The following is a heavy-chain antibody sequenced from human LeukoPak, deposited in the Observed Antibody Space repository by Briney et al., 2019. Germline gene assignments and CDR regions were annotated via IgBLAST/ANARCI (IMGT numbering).Heavy chain of an antibody. J-gene: IGHJ4*02. V-gene: IGHV4-59*11. CDR2: IYYSGST. Sequence: SETLSLTCTVSGDSINDHYWSWIRQPPGKGLEWIGYIYYSGSTNYNPSLKSRVTISVDTSKNQFSLKLSSVTAADTAVYYCAREYSSSWFSFFDYWGQGTLVTVSS. D-gene: IGHD6-13*01. CDR3: AREYSSSWFSFFDY. CDR1: GDSINDHY.